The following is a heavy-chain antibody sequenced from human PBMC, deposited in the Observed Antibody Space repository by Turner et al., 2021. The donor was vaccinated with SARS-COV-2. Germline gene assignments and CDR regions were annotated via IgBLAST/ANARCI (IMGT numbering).Heavy chain of an antibody. V-gene: IGHV1-2*02. Sequence: QVQLFQAGAGVRRPGASGKGPWGACGYPFIVYYIHWVRQAPGQGLEWMGWTDPNSGGTNYAQKFQGRVTMTRDTSISTAYMELRRLRPDDTAVYYCARSRAYVNGLGSWFDPWGQGTQVSVSS. CDR1: GYPFIVYY. CDR3: ARSRAYVNGLGSWFDP. D-gene: IGHD3-10*01. J-gene: IGHJ5*02. CDR2: TDPNSGGT.